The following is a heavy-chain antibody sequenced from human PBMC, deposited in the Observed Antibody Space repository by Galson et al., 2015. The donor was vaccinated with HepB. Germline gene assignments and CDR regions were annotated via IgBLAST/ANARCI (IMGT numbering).Heavy chain of an antibody. V-gene: IGHV3-21*01. Sequence: SLRLSCAASGFTFSSYSMNWVRQAPGKGLEWVSSISSSSSYIYYADSVKGRFTISRDNAKNSLYLRMNSLRAEDTAVYYCARDSPTFFVGAIPTFDIWGQGTMVTVSS. CDR1: GFTFSSYS. D-gene: IGHD1-26*01. CDR2: ISSSSSYI. J-gene: IGHJ3*02. CDR3: ARDSPTFFVGAIPTFDI.